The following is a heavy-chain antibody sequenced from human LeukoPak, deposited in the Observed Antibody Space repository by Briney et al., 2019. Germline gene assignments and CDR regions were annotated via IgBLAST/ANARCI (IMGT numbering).Heavy chain of an antibody. CDR1: GFTFSNFA. J-gene: IGHJ4*02. D-gene: IGHD1-26*01. Sequence: GGSLRLSCAASGFTFSNFAMSWVRQAPGKGLEWVSAISGNGGKTFYAGSVKGRFTISRDNSKNTLFLQLNSLSTDDTAIYYCARDLRYSFDYWGRGTLVTVSS. CDR3: ARDLRYSFDY. CDR2: ISGNGGKT. V-gene: IGHV3-23*01.